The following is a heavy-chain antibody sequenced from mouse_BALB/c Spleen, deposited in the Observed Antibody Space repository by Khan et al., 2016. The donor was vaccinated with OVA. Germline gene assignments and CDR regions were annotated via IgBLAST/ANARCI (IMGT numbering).Heavy chain of an antibody. CDR1: GYTFTSYW. V-gene: IGHV1S81*02. Sequence: QVQLQQSGAELVKAGASVKMSCKASGYTFTSYWMHWVKQRLGQGLEWFAETNPTNGRTYYNEKFKSKATLTVDKSSSTAYMLLSGPTFEDSAVYDCARIKEIVATYFDYWGQGTTLTVSS. CDR2: TNPTNGRT. CDR3: ARIKEIVATYFDY. D-gene: IGHD1-1*01. J-gene: IGHJ2*01.